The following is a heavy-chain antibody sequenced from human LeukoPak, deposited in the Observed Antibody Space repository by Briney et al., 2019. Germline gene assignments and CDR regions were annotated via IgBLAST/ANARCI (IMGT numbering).Heavy chain of an antibody. CDR1: GYTFTGYY. Sequence: ASVKVSCKASGYTFTGYYMHWVRQAPGQGLKWRGLINPNSGGTNYAQKVQGRVTMTRDTSINTAYMQMSSLRADDTAVYYFXXXXXXXXXXXXXXXXXVXXQGTTVTV. CDR2: INPNSGGT. CDR3: XXXXXXXXXXXXXXXXXV. J-gene: IGHJ6*01. V-gene: IGHV1-2*02.